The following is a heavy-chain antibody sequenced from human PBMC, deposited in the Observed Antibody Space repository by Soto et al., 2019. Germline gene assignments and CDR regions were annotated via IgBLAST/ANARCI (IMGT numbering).Heavy chain of an antibody. CDR1: GYTSTSYA. V-gene: IGHV1-3*01. J-gene: IGHJ4*02. CDR2: INAGNGNT. Sequence: ASVKVSCKASGYTSTSYAMHWLRQAPGQRLKWMGWINAGNGNTNYSQKLQGRVTITRDTSASTAYMELRSLRSDDTAVYYCARVIVVATATIDYWGQGTLVTVSS. D-gene: IGHD2-21*02. CDR3: ARVIVVATATIDY.